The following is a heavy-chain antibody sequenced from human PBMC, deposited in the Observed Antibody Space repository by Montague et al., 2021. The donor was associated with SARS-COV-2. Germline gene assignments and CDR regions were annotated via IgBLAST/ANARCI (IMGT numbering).Heavy chain of an antibody. D-gene: IGHD2-8*02. CDR2: TKYTSTRYE. CDR3: ARDLYWAFDA. J-gene: IGHJ3*01. CDR1: GDSVSSNIAA. Sequence: CAISGDSVSSNIAAWNWIRQSPSRGLEWLGRTKYTSTRYETYAVSVQSRITITADTSKNQFSLHLNSVTPEDTPVYYCARDLYWAFDAWGLGTTVTVSA. V-gene: IGHV6-1*01.